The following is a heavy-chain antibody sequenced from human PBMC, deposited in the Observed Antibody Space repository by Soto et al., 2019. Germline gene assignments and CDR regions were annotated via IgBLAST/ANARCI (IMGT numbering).Heavy chain of an antibody. J-gene: IGHJ4*02. V-gene: IGHV3-33*01. Sequence: QVQLVKSGGGVVQPGRSLRLSCAASGFTFSSYGMHWVRQAPGKGLEWVAVIWYDGSNKYYADSVKGRFTISRDNSKNTLYLQMNSLRAEDTAVYYCARGGYCSGGSCYSRGNDYWGQGTLVTVSS. D-gene: IGHD2-15*01. CDR2: IWYDGSNK. CDR3: ARGGYCSGGSCYSRGNDY. CDR1: GFTFSSYG.